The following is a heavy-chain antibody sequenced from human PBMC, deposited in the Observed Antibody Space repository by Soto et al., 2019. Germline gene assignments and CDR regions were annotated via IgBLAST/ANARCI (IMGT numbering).Heavy chain of an antibody. D-gene: IGHD3-10*01. CDR2: ISSNGGST. CDR1: GFTFSSYA. V-gene: IGHV3-64*01. CDR3: ARDRNYYGSGQNWFDP. J-gene: IGHJ5*02. Sequence: EVQLGESGGGLVQPGGSLRLSCAASGFTFSSYAMHWVRQAPGKGLEYVSAISSNGGSTYYANSVKGRFTISRDNSKNTLYLQMGSLRAEDMAVYYCARDRNYYGSGQNWFDPWGQGTLVTVSS.